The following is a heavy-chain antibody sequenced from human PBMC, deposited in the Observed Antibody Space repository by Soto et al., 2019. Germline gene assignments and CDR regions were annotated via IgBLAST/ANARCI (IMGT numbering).Heavy chain of an antibody. J-gene: IGHJ2*01. Sequence: QVQLVESGGGVVQPGRSLRLSCAASGFTFSSYGMHWVRQAPGKGLEWVAVIWYDGSNKYYADSVKGRFTISRDNSKNTLYLQMNSLRAEDTSVYYCARDRGLELRPDWYFDLWGRGTMVTVSS. D-gene: IGHD1-7*01. CDR1: GFTFSSYG. CDR3: ARDRGLELRPDWYFDL. V-gene: IGHV3-33*01. CDR2: IWYDGSNK.